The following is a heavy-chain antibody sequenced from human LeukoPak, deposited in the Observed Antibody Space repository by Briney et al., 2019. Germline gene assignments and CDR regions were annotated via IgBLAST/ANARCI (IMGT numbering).Heavy chain of an antibody. CDR3: ARQGDTGSWYFDY. D-gene: IGHD2-21*02. CDR2: ISHDGSNQ. V-gene: IGHV3-30-3*01. CDR1: GFTFTYYA. J-gene: IGHJ4*02. Sequence: PGGSLRLSCAVSGFTFTYYAMHWARQAPGKGLEWLAVISHDGSNQQYAVSVKGQVTISRDNSKSTLYLQMASLRAGDTAVYYCARQGDTGSWYFDYWGQGTLVTVSS.